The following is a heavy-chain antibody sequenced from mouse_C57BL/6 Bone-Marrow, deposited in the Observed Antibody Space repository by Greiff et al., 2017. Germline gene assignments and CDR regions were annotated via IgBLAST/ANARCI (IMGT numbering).Heavy chain of an antibody. CDR1: GYSFTSYY. D-gene: IGHD2-5*01. CDR3: ARGGYYSNPWFAY. CDR2: IYPGSGNT. Sequence: QVQLQQSGPELVKPGASVKISCKASGYSFTSYYIHWVKQRPGQGLEWIGWIYPGSGNTKYNEKFKGKATLTADTSSSTAYMQLSSLTSEDSAVYYCARGGYYSNPWFAYWGQGTLVTVSA. V-gene: IGHV1-66*01. J-gene: IGHJ3*01.